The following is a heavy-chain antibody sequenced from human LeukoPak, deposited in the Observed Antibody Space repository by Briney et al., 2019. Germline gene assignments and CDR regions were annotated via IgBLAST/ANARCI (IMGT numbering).Heavy chain of an antibody. D-gene: IGHD6-19*01. CDR2: IYSGGST. CDR3: ASIAVAGGNAFDI. V-gene: IGHV3-53*01. CDR1: GFTVSSNY. Sequence: PGGSLRLSCAASGFTVSSNYMSWVRQAPGKGLEWVSVIYSGGSTYYADSVKGRFTISRDNSKNTLYLQMNSLRAEDTAVYYCASIAVAGGNAFDIWGQGTMVTVSS. J-gene: IGHJ3*02.